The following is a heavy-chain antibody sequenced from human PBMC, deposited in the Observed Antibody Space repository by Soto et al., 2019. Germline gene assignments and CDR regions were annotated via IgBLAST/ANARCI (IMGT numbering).Heavy chain of an antibody. J-gene: IGHJ4*01. CDR3: ARFGAAAAHDDN. CDR1: GGSISSGGYS. Sequence: PSETLSLTCAVSGGSISSGGYSWSWIRQAPGKGLEWVGYVHFSGSTTYNPSLAPRLNISFDMSKSQVYLQLTSVTAADTAVYYCARFGAAAAHDDNWGRGVLVTVSS. D-gene: IGHD6-13*01. CDR2: VHFSGST. V-gene: IGHV4-61*08.